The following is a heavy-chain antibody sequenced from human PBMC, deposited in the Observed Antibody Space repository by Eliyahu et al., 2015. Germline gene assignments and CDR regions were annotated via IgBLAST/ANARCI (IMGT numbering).Heavy chain of an antibody. CDR1: GGTFSSYA. CDR3: ARDLGVATINYDAFDI. V-gene: IGHV1-69*04. D-gene: IGHD5-24*01. CDR2: IIPILGIA. J-gene: IGHJ3*02. Sequence: QVQLVQSGAEVKKPGSSVKVSCKASGGTFSSYAISWVRQAPGQGLEWMGRIIPILGIANYAQKFQGRVTITADKSTSTAYMELSSLRSEDTAVYYCARDLGVATINYDAFDIWGQGTMVTVSS.